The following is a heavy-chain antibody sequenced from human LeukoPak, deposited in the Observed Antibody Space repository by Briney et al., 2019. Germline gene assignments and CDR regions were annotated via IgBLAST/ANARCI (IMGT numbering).Heavy chain of an antibody. CDR2: INHSGST. CDR3: ARGRGFSR. V-gene: IGHV4-34*01. D-gene: IGHD2/OR15-2a*01. CDR1: GGSFSGYY. J-gene: IGHJ4*02. Sequence: SETLSLTCAVYGGSFSGYYWSWIRQPPGKGLEWIGEINHSGSTNYNPSLKSRVTISVDTSKNQFSLKLSSVTAADTAVYYCARGRGFSRWGQGTLATVSS.